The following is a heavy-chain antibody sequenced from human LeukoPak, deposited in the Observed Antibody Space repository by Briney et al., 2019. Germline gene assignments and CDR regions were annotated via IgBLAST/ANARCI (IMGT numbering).Heavy chain of an antibody. Sequence: QSGGSLILSCAAPGFIFDNYAIHWVRQAPGKGLEWVSLISGDGGSTFYADSVRGRFTISRDNTRKSLSLQMSSLRSEDTALYYCARESETSGWYDYWGQGTLVTVSS. D-gene: IGHD6-19*01. CDR2: ISGDGGST. J-gene: IGHJ4*02. V-gene: IGHV3-43*02. CDR1: GFIFDNYA. CDR3: ARESETSGWYDY.